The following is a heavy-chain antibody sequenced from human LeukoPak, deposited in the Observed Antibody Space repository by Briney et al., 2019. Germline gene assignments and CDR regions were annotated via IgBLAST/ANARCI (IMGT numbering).Heavy chain of an antibody. J-gene: IGHJ4*02. CDR3: ARFEIISGWYHSGFDY. V-gene: IGHV3-7*03. D-gene: IGHD6-19*01. CDR1: GFTFSSYW. Sequence: GRSLRLSCAASGFTFSSYWMSWVRQAPGKGLEWVANITQDGSEKYYVDSVKGRFTISRDNTKNSLYLQMNGLRAEDTAVYYCARFEIISGWYHSGFDYWGQGTLVTVSS. CDR2: ITQDGSEK.